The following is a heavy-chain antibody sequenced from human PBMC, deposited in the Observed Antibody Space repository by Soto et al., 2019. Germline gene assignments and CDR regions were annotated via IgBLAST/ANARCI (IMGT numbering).Heavy chain of an antibody. J-gene: IGHJ4*02. CDR1: GGSISSSNW. CDR3: ARLATSSIPVEGDNFDY. Sequence: SETLSLTCAVSGGSISSSNWWSWVRQPPGKGLEWIGEIYHSGSTNYNPSLKSRVTISVDKSKNQFSLKLSSVTAADTAVYYCARLATSSIPVEGDNFDYWGQGTLVTVSS. D-gene: IGHD2-15*01. V-gene: IGHV4-4*02. CDR2: IYHSGST.